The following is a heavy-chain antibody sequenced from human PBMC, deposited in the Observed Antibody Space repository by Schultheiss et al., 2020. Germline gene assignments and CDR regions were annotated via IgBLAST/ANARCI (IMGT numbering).Heavy chain of an antibody. CDR2: IYYSGST. Sequence: SETLSLTCTVSGGSISSGSYYWSWIRQHPGKGLEWIGYIYYSGSTYYNPSLKSRVTISVDTSKNQFSLKLSSVTAADTAVYYCARQGYCSSTSCYVSYGMDVWGQGTTVTVSS. V-gene: IGHV4-39*01. CDR1: GGSISSGSYY. J-gene: IGHJ6*02. D-gene: IGHD2-2*01. CDR3: ARQGYCSSTSCYVSYGMDV.